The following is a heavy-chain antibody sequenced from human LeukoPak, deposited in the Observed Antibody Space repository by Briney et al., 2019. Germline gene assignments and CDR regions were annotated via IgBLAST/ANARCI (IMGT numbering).Heavy chain of an antibody. CDR2: IYYSGST. D-gene: IGHD6-19*01. Sequence: SETLSLTCTVSGGSMSSYYWIWIRQPPRKVLEWIGYIYYSGSTNYNPSLKSRVTISVDTSKNQFTLKLSSVTAADTAVYYCATMYSSGWYHEGLNWYFDLWGRGTLVTVSS. V-gene: IGHV4-59*08. J-gene: IGHJ2*01. CDR1: GGSMSSYY. CDR3: ATMYSSGWYHEGLNWYFDL.